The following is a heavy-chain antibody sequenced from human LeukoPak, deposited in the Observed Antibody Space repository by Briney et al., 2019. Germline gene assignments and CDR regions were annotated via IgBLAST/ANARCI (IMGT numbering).Heavy chain of an antibody. Sequence: GGSLRLSCAASGFTFSDYYMSWIRQAPGKGLERVSYISSSGSTIYYADSVKGRFTISRDNAKNSLYLQMNSLRAEDTAVYYCARDRYYDSSGYWNYWGQGTLVTVSS. CDR2: ISSSGSTI. CDR1: GFTFSDYY. V-gene: IGHV3-11*01. J-gene: IGHJ4*02. D-gene: IGHD3-22*01. CDR3: ARDRYYDSSGYWNY.